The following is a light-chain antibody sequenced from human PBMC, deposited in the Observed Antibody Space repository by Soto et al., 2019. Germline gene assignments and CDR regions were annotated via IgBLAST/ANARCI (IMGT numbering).Light chain of an antibody. Sequence: QSVLTQPASVSGSPGQSITISCTGTSSDVGGYNYVSWYQQHTGKAPKLMIYEVSNRPSGISSRFSGSKSGNTASLTISGLQAEDEADYYCSSRTSSITYVFGNGTKVTVL. CDR1: SSDVGGYNY. CDR2: EVS. V-gene: IGLV2-14*01. J-gene: IGLJ1*01. CDR3: SSRTSSITYV.